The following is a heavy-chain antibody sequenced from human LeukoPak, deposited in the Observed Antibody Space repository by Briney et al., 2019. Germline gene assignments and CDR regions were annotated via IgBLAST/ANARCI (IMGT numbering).Heavy chain of an antibody. CDR3: ARLVGEPYGDYVGGDY. V-gene: IGHV4-34*01. J-gene: IGHJ4*02. D-gene: IGHD4-17*01. CDR1: GGSFSGYY. Sequence: SETLSLTCAVYGGSFSGYYWSWIRQPPGKGLEWIGEINHSGSTNYNPSLKSRVTISVDTSKNQFSLKLSSVTAADTAVYYCARLVGEPYGDYVGGDYWGQGTLVTVSS. CDR2: INHSGST.